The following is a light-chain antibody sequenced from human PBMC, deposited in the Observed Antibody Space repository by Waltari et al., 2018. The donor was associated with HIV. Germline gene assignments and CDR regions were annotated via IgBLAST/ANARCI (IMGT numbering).Light chain of an antibody. J-gene: IGLJ2*01. V-gene: IGLV2-8*01. CDR2: EVN. CDR1: STDVGRYDY. CDR3: SSYAGRNTLL. Sequence: QSALTQPPSASGSPGQSVTISCTATSTDVGRYDYVSWYQQHPVKAPQLVISEVNKRPSGVPDRFSGSRSGNTASLTVSGLQAEDEAHYYCSSYAGRNTLLFGGGTKLTVL.